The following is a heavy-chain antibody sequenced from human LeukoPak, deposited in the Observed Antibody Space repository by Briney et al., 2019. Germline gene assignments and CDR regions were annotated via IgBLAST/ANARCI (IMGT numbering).Heavy chain of an antibody. J-gene: IGHJ4*02. D-gene: IGHD4-17*01. V-gene: IGHV3-30*04. CDR2: ISYDGSNK. Sequence: GGSLRLSCAASGFTFSTSTMHWVRQAPGKGLEWVAVISYDGSNKYSADSVKGRFTISRDNSKNTLYLQMNSLRPEDTAVYYCATDHGFHYGAYFDYWGQGTLVTVSS. CDR1: GFTFSTST. CDR3: ATDHGFHYGAYFDY.